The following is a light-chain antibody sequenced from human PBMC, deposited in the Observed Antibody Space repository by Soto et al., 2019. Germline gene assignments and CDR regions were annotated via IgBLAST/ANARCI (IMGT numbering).Light chain of an antibody. Sequence: FQMTQSPSSLSASVGYRVTITCRASQSIASYLNWYQQRQGKAPKLLIYAASNLESGVPSRFSGSGSETDFNLTISSLQTEDFATYYCQETYRSPVTFGQGTKVDIK. V-gene: IGKV1-39*01. CDR1: QSIASY. CDR3: QETYRSPVT. CDR2: AAS. J-gene: IGKJ2*01.